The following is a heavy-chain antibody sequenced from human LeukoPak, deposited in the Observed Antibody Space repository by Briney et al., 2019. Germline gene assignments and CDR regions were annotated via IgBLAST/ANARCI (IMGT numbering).Heavy chain of an antibody. CDR2: ISGSGGST. CDR3: AKGPGYSSSPLGY. Sequence: GGSLRLSCAASGFTFSSYAMSWVRQAPGKGLEWVSAISGSGGSTYYADSVKGRFTISRDNSKNTLYLQMNSLRAEDTAVYYRAKGPGYSSSPLGYWGQGTLVTVSS. V-gene: IGHV3-23*01. J-gene: IGHJ4*02. CDR1: GFTFSSYA. D-gene: IGHD6-13*01.